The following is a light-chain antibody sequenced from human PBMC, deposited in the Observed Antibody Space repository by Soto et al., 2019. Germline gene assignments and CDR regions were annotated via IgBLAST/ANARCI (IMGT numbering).Light chain of an antibody. CDR1: SSDVGGYNY. Sequence: QSALTQPASVSGSPGQLITISCTGTSSDVGGYNYVSWYQQHPGKAPKLMIYEVRNRPSGISNRFSGSKSGNTASLTISGLQAEDEADYYCTSYTSSSPYVFGTGTKLTVL. CDR3: TSYTSSSPYV. J-gene: IGLJ1*01. CDR2: EVR. V-gene: IGLV2-14*01.